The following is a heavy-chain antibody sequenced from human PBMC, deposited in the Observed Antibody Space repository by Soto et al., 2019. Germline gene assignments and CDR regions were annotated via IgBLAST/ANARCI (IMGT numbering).Heavy chain of an antibody. J-gene: IGHJ6*02. CDR1: GFTFSDYY. Sequence: GGSLRLSCAASGFTFSDYYMSWIRQAPGKGLEWVSYISSSSSYTNYADSVKGRFTISRDNAKNSLYLQMNSLRAEDTAVYYCARDQGSGGRKTVYYYYYGMDVWGQGTTVTVSS. D-gene: IGHD2-15*01. V-gene: IGHV3-11*06. CDR3: ARDQGSGGRKTVYYYYYGMDV. CDR2: ISSSSSYT.